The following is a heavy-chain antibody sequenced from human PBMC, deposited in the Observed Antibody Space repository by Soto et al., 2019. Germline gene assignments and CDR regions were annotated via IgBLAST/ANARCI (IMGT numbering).Heavy chain of an antibody. J-gene: IGHJ6*03. CDR1: GFTFSSYG. CDR2: ISYDGSNK. D-gene: IGHD2-2*01. CDR3: AKDGPDIVVVPAAINYYYMDV. Sequence: QVQLVESGGGVVQPGRSLRLSCAASGFTFSSYGMHWVRQAPGKGLEWVAVISYDGSNKYYADSVKGRFTISRDNSKNTLYLQMNSLRAEDTAVYYCAKDGPDIVVVPAAINYYYMDVWGKGTTVTVSS. V-gene: IGHV3-30*18.